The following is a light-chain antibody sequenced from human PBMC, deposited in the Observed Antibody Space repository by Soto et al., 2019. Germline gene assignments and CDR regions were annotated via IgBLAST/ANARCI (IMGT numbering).Light chain of an antibody. J-gene: IGKJ1*01. CDR3: QQRDIWPWT. CDR2: GAS. V-gene: IGKV3-15*01. CDR1: QSVSSN. Sequence: EIVMTQSPATLSVSPGERATLSCRASQSVSSNVAWYQQIPGQTPRLLIYGASTRATGVPARFSGSGSGTDFTLTISSLEPEDFAVYYCQQRDIWPWTFGQGTKVDIK.